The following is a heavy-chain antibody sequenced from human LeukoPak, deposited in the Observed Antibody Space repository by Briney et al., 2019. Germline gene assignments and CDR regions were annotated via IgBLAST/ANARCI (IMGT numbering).Heavy chain of an antibody. CDR3: ARYCGGDCYPGSGAFDI. CDR2: INHSGST. V-gene: IGHV4-34*01. J-gene: IGHJ3*02. D-gene: IGHD2-21*02. Sequence: PSETESLTCAVYGGSFSGYYWSWIRQPPGKGLEWIGEINHSGSTNYNPSLKSRVTIPVDTSKNQFSLKLSSVTAADTAVYYCARYCGGDCYPGSGAFDIWGQGTMVTVSS. CDR1: GGSFSGYY.